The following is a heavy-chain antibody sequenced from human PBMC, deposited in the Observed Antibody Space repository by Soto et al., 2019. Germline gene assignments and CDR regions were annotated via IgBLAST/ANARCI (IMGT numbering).Heavy chain of an antibody. Sequence: QVQLVESGGGVVQPGRSLRLSCAASGFTFSSYGMHWVRQAPGKGLEWVAVIWYDGSNKYYADSVKGRFTISRDNSKNTLYLQMNSLRAEDTAVYYGARDYGGKGRSDYWGQGTLVTVSS. CDR3: ARDYGGKGRSDY. D-gene: IGHD4-17*01. CDR2: IWYDGSNK. V-gene: IGHV3-33*01. CDR1: GFTFSSYG. J-gene: IGHJ4*02.